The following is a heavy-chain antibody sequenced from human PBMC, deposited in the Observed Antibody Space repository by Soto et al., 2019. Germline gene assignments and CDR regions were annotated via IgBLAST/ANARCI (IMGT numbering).Heavy chain of an antibody. Sequence: QAHLEQSGAELKRPGASVKVSCKASGYTFSDFDINWLRQASGQGPEWMGWMNAKSGDTFFPQRFQGKFNVTWDTSLSTAYMGVGSLTSDDTAIYYCARGNPFNYAGFDVWGQGTTVAVSS. CDR2: MNAKSGDT. V-gene: IGHV1-8*01. D-gene: IGHD3-16*01. CDR3: ARGNPFNYAGFDV. J-gene: IGHJ6*02. CDR1: GYTFSDFD.